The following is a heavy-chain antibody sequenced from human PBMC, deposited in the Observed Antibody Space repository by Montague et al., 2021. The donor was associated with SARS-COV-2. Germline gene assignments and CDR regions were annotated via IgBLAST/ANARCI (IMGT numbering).Heavy chain of an antibody. CDR3: ARRAAGGLFYFDY. J-gene: IGHJ4*02. D-gene: IGHD6-13*01. CDR1: GASINDYY. Sequence: SETRSLTCNVSGASINDYYWNWLRQSPGKRLEWIGYVYTSVRTSXNPSLKCRVTISLDTSKNQISLNLTSMTAADAAVYFCARRAAGGLFYFDYWGLGTLVSVSS. V-gene: IGHV4-59*01. CDR2: VYTSVRT.